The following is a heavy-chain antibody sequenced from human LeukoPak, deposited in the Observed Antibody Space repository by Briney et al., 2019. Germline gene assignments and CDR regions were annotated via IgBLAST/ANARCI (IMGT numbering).Heavy chain of an antibody. Sequence: GGSLRLSCAASGFTFSSYGMRWVRQAPGKGLEWVAVIWYGGSNKYYADSVKGRFTISRDNSKNTLYLQMNSLRAEDTAVYYCARDQDEGATEDPYYYYGMDVWGQGTTVTVSS. D-gene: IGHD1-26*01. CDR2: IWYGGSNK. V-gene: IGHV3-33*01. CDR3: ARDQDEGATEDPYYYYGMDV. J-gene: IGHJ6*02. CDR1: GFTFSSYG.